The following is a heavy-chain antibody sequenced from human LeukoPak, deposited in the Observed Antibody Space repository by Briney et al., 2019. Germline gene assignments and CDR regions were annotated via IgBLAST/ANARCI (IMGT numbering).Heavy chain of an antibody. CDR1: GGSISSSNW. J-gene: IGHJ4*02. V-gene: IGHV4-4*02. Sequence: ASETLSLTCAVSGGSISSSNWWSWVRQPPGKGLEWIGEIYHSGSTNYNPSLKSRVTISVDKSKNQFSLKLSSVTAADTAVYYCARRDSSSWYRGDKGYFDYWGQGILVTVSS. D-gene: IGHD6-13*01. CDR2: IYHSGST. CDR3: ARRDSSSWYRGDKGYFDY.